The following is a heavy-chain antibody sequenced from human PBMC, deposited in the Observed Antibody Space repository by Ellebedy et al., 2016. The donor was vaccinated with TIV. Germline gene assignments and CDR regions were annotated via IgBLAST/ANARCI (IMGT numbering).Heavy chain of an antibody. CDR1: GGSVRSGPYC. V-gene: IGHV4-30-2*01. Sequence: LRLXCAVPGGSVRSGPYCWSWIRQPTGKGLEWVGYINQSGRTYYNPSLKSRVTISIDRSRNKFSLELTSVTAADTAVYYCARGRHSYGYEWLDTWGQGTLASVSS. D-gene: IGHD5-18*01. CDR2: INQSGRT. CDR3: ARGRHSYGYEWLDT. J-gene: IGHJ5*02.